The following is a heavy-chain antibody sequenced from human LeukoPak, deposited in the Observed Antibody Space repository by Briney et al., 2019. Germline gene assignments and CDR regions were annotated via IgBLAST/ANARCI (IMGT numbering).Heavy chain of an antibody. D-gene: IGHD6-19*01. Sequence: KPGGSLRLSCAASGFTSSSYSMNWVRQAPGKGLEWVSSISSSSSYIYYADSVKGRFTTSRDNAKNSLYLQMNSLRAEDTAVYYCARVAGTEVDYWGQGTLVTVSS. CDR2: ISSSSSYI. J-gene: IGHJ4*02. CDR3: ARVAGTEVDY. CDR1: GFTSSSYS. V-gene: IGHV3-21*01.